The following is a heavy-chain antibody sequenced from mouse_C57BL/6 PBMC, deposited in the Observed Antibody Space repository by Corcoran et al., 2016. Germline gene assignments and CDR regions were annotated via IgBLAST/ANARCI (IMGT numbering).Heavy chain of an antibody. V-gene: IGHV1-26*01. Sequence: EVQLQQSGPELVKPGASVKISCKASGYTFTDYYMNWVKQSHGKSLEWIGDINPNNGGTSYNQKFKGKATLTVDKSSSTAYMELRSLTSEDSAVYYCASGYDYWYFDVWGTGTTVTVSS. CDR3: ASGYDYWYFDV. CDR2: INPNNGGT. D-gene: IGHD2-3*01. CDR1: GYTFTDYY. J-gene: IGHJ1*03.